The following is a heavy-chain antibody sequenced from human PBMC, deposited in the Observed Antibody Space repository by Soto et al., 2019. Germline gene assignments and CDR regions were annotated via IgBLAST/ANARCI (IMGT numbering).Heavy chain of an antibody. J-gene: IGHJ1*01. CDR3: AKGXXXXXXSS. Sequence: VKVSCKASGGTFSDNTVSWVRQAPGQGXXWMGXTRPXANXXXYAXNFQGRVTITADTSTVYMELSSLRSEDTAVYYCAKGXXXXXXSSXGQGSLVTVSS. CDR1: GGTFSDNT. V-gene: IGHV1-69*02. CDR2: TRPXANXX.